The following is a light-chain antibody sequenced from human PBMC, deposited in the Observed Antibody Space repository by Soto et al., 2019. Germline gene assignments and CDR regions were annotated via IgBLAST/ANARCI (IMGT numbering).Light chain of an antibody. CDR2: DAS. J-gene: IGKJ4*01. CDR3: QQRSNWPPLT. CDR1: QSVSSY. Sequence: EIVLTQSPATLSLSPGKRATLSCRASQSVSSYLAWYQQKPGQAPRLLIYDASNRAAGIPARFSGSGSGTDFTLTISSLEPEDFAVYYCQQRSNWPPLTFGGGTKVEIK. V-gene: IGKV3-11*01.